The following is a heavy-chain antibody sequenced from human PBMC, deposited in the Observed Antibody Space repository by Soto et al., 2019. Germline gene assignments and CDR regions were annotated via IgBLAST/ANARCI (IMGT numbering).Heavy chain of an antibody. CDR2: INHSGST. J-gene: IGHJ5*02. V-gene: IGHV4-34*01. Sequence: SETLSLTCAVYGGSFSGYYWSWIRQPPGKGLEWIGEINHSGSTNYNPSLKSRVTISVDTSKNQFSLKLSSVTAADTAVYYCAGVRGYEKYNWFDPWGQGTLVTVSS. D-gene: IGHD5-12*01. CDR3: AGVRGYEKYNWFDP. CDR1: GGSFSGYY.